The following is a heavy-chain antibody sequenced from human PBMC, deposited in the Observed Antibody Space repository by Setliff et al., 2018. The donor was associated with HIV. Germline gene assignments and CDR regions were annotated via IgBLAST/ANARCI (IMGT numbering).Heavy chain of an antibody. CDR1: RFSFSAWW. CDR2: IKPDGSEG. Sequence: LRLSCATSRFSFSAWWMSWIRQAPGKGLEWLANIKPDGSEGSYVDSVKGRFTVSRDNAKSILYLQMNSLRAEDTAVYYCAAGGATFDYWGQGSLVTVSS. D-gene: IGHD1-26*01. V-gene: IGHV3-7*01. CDR3: AAGGATFDY. J-gene: IGHJ4*02.